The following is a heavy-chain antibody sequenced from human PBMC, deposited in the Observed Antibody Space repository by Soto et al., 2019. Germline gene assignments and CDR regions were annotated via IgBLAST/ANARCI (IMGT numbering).Heavy chain of an antibody. CDR1: GFTFDDYA. CDR3: AKDIGDGMDV. CDR2: ISWNSGSI. V-gene: IGHV3-9*01. J-gene: IGHJ6*02. Sequence: EVQLVESGGGLVQPGRSLRLSCAASGFTFDDYAMHWVRQAPGKGLEWVSGISWNSGSIGYADSVKGRFTISRDNAKNSMYLQMNRLRAEDTDLYYCAKDIGDGMDVWGQGTTVTVSS. D-gene: IGHD3-10*01.